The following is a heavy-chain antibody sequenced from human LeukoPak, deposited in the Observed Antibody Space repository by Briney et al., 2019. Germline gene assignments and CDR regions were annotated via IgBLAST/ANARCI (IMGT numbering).Heavy chain of an antibody. CDR2: ISGSGGST. Sequence: GGSLRLSCAASGFTFSSYAMSWVRQAPGKGLEWVSAISGSGGSTYYADSVKGRFTISRDNSKNTLYLQMNSLRAEDTAVHYCAKSYRDGYYYFDYWGQGTLVTVSS. J-gene: IGHJ4*02. CDR1: GFTFSSYA. V-gene: IGHV3-23*01. D-gene: IGHD5-24*01. CDR3: AKSYRDGYYYFDY.